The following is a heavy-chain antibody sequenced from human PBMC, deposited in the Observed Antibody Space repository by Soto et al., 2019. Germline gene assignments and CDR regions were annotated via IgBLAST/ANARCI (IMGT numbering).Heavy chain of an antibody. CDR1: SASISSNTYY. J-gene: IGHJ4*02. D-gene: IGHD6-19*01. CDR2: IYYRGTT. V-gene: IGHV4-39*01. Sequence: QLQLQESGPGLVKPSETLSLTCTVSSASISSNTYYWGWIRQPPGRGLEWIASIYYRGTTYSKPSLKSRLTISVDTSKNQFSLKLGSVTAADTAVYYCTGHSSGSPIGWGQGTLVTVSS. CDR3: TGHSSGSPIG.